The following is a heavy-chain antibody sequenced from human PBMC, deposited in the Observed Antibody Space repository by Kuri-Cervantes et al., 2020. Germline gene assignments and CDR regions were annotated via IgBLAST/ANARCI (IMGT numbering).Heavy chain of an antibody. Sequence: SVKVSCKASGYTFTGYYMHWVRQAPGQGLEWMGWIIPIFGTANYAQKFQGRVTITADKSTSTAYMELRSLRSDDTAVYYCAREVAAAAGAFDYWGQGTLVTVSS. CDR2: IIPIFGTA. CDR1: GYTFTGYY. J-gene: IGHJ4*02. D-gene: IGHD6-13*01. CDR3: AREVAAAAGAFDY. V-gene: IGHV1-69*06.